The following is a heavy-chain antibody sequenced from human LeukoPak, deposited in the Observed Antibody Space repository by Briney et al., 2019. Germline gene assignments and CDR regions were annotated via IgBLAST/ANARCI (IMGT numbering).Heavy chain of an antibody. J-gene: IGHJ3*02. CDR3: AKERGYYYDSSGYYRLLDAFDI. CDR1: GFTFSSYS. CDR2: ISSSSSYI. D-gene: IGHD3-22*01. Sequence: GGSLRLSCAASGFTFSSYSMNWVRQAPGKGLEWVSSISSSSSYIYYADSVKGRFTISRDNAKNSLYLQMNSLRAEDTAVYYCAKERGYYYDSSGYYRLLDAFDIWGQGTMVTVSS. V-gene: IGHV3-21*04.